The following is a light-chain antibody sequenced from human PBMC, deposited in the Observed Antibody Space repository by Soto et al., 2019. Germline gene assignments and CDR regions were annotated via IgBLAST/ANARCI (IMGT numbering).Light chain of an antibody. CDR3: QQYNTSSRT. CDR1: QSISSW. CDR2: KAS. J-gene: IGKJ1*01. V-gene: IGKV1-5*03. Sequence: DIQMTQSPSTLSASVGDRITITCRASQSISSWLAWYQQKPGKAPKLLIYKASNLESGVPSRFSGSGSGTEFTLTISSLQPDDAATYYCQQYNTSSRTFGQGTKVEVK.